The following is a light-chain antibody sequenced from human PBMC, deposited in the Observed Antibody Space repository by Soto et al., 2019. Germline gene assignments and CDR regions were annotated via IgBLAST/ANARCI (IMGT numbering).Light chain of an antibody. CDR3: SSYTAGGTI. CDR1: SSDVGAYYS. J-gene: IGLJ1*01. CDR2: GVT. V-gene: IGLV2-14*01. Sequence: QSVLTQPASVSGSPGQSITISCTGTSSDVGAYYSVSWYQHHPGKAPKLIIYGVTNRPSGVSNRFSGSKSGNTASLTISGLQAEDEADYYCSSYTAGGTIFGTGTKVTVL.